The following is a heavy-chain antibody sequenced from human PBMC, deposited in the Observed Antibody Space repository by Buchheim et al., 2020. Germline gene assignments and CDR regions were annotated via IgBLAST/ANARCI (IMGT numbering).Heavy chain of an antibody. V-gene: IGHV4-34*01. CDR1: GGSFSDYY. J-gene: IGHJ6*02. CDR2: INHSGST. D-gene: IGHD3-16*01. CDR3: ARVGLRVRNYYYGMDV. Sequence: QVQLQQWGAGLLKPSETLSLTCGVYGGSFSDYYWSWIRQPPGKGLEWIGEINHSGSTNYNPSLKSRVTISVDTSKNQFSLRLSSVTAADTAVYYCARVGLRVRNYYYGMDVWGQGTT.